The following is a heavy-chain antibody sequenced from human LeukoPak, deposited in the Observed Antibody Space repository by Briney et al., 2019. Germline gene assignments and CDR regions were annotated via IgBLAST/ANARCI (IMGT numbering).Heavy chain of an antibody. V-gene: IGHV3-48*01. J-gene: IGHJ3*02. CDR1: GFTFSSYS. D-gene: IGHD2-15*01. CDR3: ARVDCSGGSCYYYGSGAFDI. CDR2: ISSSSSTI. Sequence: GGSLRLSCAASGFTFSSYSMNWVRQAPGKGLEWVSYISSSSSTIYYADSVKGRFTISRDNAKNSLYLQMNSLRAEDTAVYYCARVDCSGGSCYYYGSGAFDIWGQGTMVTVSS.